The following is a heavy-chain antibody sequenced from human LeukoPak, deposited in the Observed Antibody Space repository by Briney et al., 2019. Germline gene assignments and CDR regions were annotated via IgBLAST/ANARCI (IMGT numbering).Heavy chain of an antibody. CDR2: ISSSGSTI. CDR3: ARRPYYYDSLDYWGLDY. CDR1: GFIFSSYE. D-gene: IGHD3-22*01. J-gene: IGHJ4*02. V-gene: IGHV3-48*03. Sequence: GGSLRLSCAASGFIFSSYEMNWVRQAPGKGLEWVSYISSSGSTIYYADSVKGRFTISRDNAKNSLYLQMNSLRAEDTDVYYCARRPYYYDSLDYWGLDYWGQGTLVTVSS.